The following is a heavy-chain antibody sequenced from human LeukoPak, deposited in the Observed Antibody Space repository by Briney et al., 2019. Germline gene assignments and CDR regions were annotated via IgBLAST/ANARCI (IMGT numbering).Heavy chain of an antibody. Sequence: ASVKVFCKASGYTFTGYYMHWVRQAPGQGLEWMGWINPNSGGKNYAQKFQGRVTMTRDTSISTAYMELSRLRSDDTAVYYCARVPDVRIRYYDSSGYSSLGAFDIWGQGTMVTISS. J-gene: IGHJ3*02. CDR2: INPNSGGK. CDR1: GYTFTGYY. D-gene: IGHD3-22*01. V-gene: IGHV1-2*02. CDR3: ARVPDVRIRYYDSSGYSSLGAFDI.